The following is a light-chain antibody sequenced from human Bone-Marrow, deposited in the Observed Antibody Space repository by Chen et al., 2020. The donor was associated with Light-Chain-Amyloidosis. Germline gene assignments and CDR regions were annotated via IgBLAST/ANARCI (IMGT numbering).Light chain of an antibody. V-gene: IGKV3-20*01. CDR1: QTISSNY. CDR2: GSS. CDR3: QQYGTSPLT. Sequence: EIVLTQSPGTLSLSPGEGANLSCRASQTISSNYLTWYQQKFGQVPRLLIYGSSSRATGIPDRFTGSGSGTDFTLTINRLEPEDLAMYYCQQYGTSPLTFGGGTKVEIK. J-gene: IGKJ4*01.